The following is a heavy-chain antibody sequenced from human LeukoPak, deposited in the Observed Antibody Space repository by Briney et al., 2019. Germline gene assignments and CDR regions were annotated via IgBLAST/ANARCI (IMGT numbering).Heavy chain of an antibody. D-gene: IGHD6-19*01. Sequence: GGSLGLSCAASGFTFSSYGMHWVRKAPGKGLEWVAVISYDGSNKYYADSVKGRFTISRDNSKNTLYLQMSSLGGEDTAVYYCAKDPGYSSGWTYYYYGMDVWGQGTAVTVSS. CDR1: GFTFSSYG. CDR3: AKDPGYSSGWTYYYYGMDV. CDR2: ISYDGSNK. J-gene: IGHJ6*02. V-gene: IGHV3-30*18.